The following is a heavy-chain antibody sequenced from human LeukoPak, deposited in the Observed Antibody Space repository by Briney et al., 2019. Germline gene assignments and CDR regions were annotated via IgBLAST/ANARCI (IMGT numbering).Heavy chain of an antibody. CDR1: GFTFSSYW. D-gene: IGHD2-21*02. CDR3: ARDSGGDCYLGY. CDR2: ITSDGSRT. J-gene: IGHJ4*02. V-gene: IGHV3-74*01. Sequence: GGSLRLSCAASGFTFSSYWMHWVRQAPGKGLVCVSRITSDGSRTSYADSVRGRFTISRDNAKNTVYLQMNSLRGEDTAVYYCARDSGGDCYLGYWGQGPLVSVSS.